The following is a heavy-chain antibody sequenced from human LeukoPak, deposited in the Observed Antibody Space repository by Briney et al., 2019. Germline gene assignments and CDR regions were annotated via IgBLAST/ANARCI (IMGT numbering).Heavy chain of an antibody. Sequence: SETLSVTCTVSGGSISSYYWSWIRQPPGKGLEWIGYIYYSGSTNYNPSLKSRVTISVDTSKNQFSLKLSSVTPADTAVYYCASSITMVRGVSDGGFDYWGQGTLVTVSS. CDR1: GGSISSYY. D-gene: IGHD3-10*01. V-gene: IGHV4-59*01. CDR3: ASSITMVRGVSDGGFDY. CDR2: IYYSGST. J-gene: IGHJ4*02.